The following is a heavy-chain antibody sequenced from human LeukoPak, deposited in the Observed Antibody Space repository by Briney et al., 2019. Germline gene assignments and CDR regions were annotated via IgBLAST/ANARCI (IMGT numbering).Heavy chain of an antibody. V-gene: IGHV3-21*01. CDR2: ISSSSSYI. CDR1: GFTFSSYS. CDR3: ARVGRDILTGYYALRAFDY. Sequence: KPGGSLRLSCAASGFTFSSYSMNWVRQAPGKGLEWVSSISSSSSYIYYADSVKGRLTISRDNAKNSLYLQMNSLRAEDTAVYYCARVGRDILTGYYALRAFDYWGQGTLVTVSS. D-gene: IGHD3-9*01. J-gene: IGHJ4*02.